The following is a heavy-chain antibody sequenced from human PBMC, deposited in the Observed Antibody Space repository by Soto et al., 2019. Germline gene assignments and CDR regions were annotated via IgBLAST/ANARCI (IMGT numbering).Heavy chain of an antibody. CDR2: IWYDGSNK. J-gene: IGHJ4*02. CDR3: ARLTIVGATPYHFDY. CDR1: GFTFSSYA. D-gene: IGHD1-26*01. V-gene: IGHV3-33*08. Sequence: PGGSLRLSCTASGFTFSSYAMHWVRQAPGKGLEWVAVIWYDGSNKYYADSVKGRFTISRDNSKNTLYLQMNSLRAEDTAVYYCARLTIVGATPYHFDYWGQGILVTVSS.